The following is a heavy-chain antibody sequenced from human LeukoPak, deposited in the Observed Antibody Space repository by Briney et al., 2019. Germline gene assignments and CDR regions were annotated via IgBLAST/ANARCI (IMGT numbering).Heavy chain of an antibody. V-gene: IGHV3-30*18. CDR1: GFTFSSYS. J-gene: IGHJ5*02. CDR2: ISYDGSNK. D-gene: IGHD6-6*01. CDR3: AKEDPGSSSFGGGYPPGFDP. Sequence: GGSLRLSCAASGFTFSSYSMNWVRQAPGKGLEWVAVISYDGSNKYYADSVKGRFTISRDNSKNTLYLQMNSLRAEDTAVYYCAKEDPGSSSFGGGYPPGFDPWGQGTLVTVSS.